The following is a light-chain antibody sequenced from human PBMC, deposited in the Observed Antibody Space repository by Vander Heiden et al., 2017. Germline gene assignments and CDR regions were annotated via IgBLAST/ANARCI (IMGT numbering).Light chain of an antibody. Sequence: QAVVTQESSLTVSPGGTVTLTCDSSTGAVTSGHHPYWFQQKPGQAPRTLIYDTTTNPSWTPARFSGSLLGGKAALTLSGAQPEDEADYYCFLIYGDVWVFGGGTRLTVV. V-gene: IGLV7-46*01. CDR2: DTT. CDR3: FLIYGDVWV. CDR1: TGAVTSGHH. J-gene: IGLJ3*02.